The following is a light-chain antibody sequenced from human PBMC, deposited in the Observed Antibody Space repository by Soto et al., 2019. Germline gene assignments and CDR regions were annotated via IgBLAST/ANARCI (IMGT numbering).Light chain of an antibody. CDR1: QSISSSY. CDR2: GAS. J-gene: IGKJ1*01. CDR3: QKYSSTFRT. V-gene: IGKV3-20*01. Sequence: EIVLTQSPGTLSLSPGERTTLSCRASQSISSSYLAWYQQKPGQAPRLLVYGASSRATGIPDRFSGSGSGTDFTLTISRLEPEDFALYYCQKYSSTFRTLGQGTKV.